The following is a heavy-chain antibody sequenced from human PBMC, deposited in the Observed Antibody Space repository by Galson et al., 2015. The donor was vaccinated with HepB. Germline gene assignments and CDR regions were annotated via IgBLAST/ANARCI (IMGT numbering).Heavy chain of an antibody. V-gene: IGHV3-30-3*01. Sequence: SLRLSCAASGFTFSTYALNWVRQAPDKGLEWVALISYDGNNKYYADSVRGRITISRDNSKNTLFLQMSSLRPEDTAVYYCARETGRFRWLDRWGQGTLVAVSS. CDR2: ISYDGNNK. D-gene: IGHD2/OR15-2a*01. CDR1: GFTFSTYA. CDR3: ARETGRFRWLDR. J-gene: IGHJ5*02.